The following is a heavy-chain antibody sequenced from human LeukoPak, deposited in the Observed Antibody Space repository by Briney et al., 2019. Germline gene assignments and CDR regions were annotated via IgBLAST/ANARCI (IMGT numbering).Heavy chain of an antibody. Sequence: SETLSLTCTVSGGSISSYYWSWIRQPPGKGLEWIGYIYYSGSTNYNPSLKSRVTISVDTSKNQFSLKLSSVTAADMAVYYCARGWGAYYYDSSGYFDYWGQGTLVTVSS. J-gene: IGHJ4*02. V-gene: IGHV4-59*01. CDR2: IYYSGST. CDR1: GGSISSYY. D-gene: IGHD3-22*01. CDR3: ARGWGAYYYDSSGYFDY.